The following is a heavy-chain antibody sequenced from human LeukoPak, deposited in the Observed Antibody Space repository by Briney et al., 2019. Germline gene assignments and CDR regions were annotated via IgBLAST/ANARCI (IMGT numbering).Heavy chain of an antibody. Sequence: SETLSLTCSVSGYSISSSYYWGWIRQPPGKGLEWIGNMYHSGSTYYNPSLKSRVTISLDMSKQQFSLKLSSVTAADTAVYYCARERIQAPYYYMDVWGKGTTVTVSS. CDR2: MYHSGST. V-gene: IGHV4-38-2*02. CDR3: ARERIQAPYYYMDV. D-gene: IGHD5-18*01. CDR1: GYSISSSYY. J-gene: IGHJ6*03.